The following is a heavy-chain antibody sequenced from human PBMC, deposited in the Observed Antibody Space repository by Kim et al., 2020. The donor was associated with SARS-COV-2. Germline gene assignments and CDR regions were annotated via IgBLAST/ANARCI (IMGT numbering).Heavy chain of an antibody. CDR1: GFTFSSYG. CDR2: ISYDGSNK. Sequence: GGSLRLSCAASGFTFSSYGMHWVRQAPGKGLEWVAVISYDGSNKYYADSVKGRFTISRDNSKNTLYLQMNSLRAEDTAVYYCALGGTVVVVAAKGPDAFDIWGQGTRVTVSS. J-gene: IGHJ3*02. D-gene: IGHD2-15*01. V-gene: IGHV3-30*03. CDR3: ALGGTVVVVAAKGPDAFDI.